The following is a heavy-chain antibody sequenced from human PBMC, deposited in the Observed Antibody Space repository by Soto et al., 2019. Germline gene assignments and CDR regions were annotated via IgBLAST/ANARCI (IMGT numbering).Heavy chain of an antibody. CDR3: AKWLEGAMGRMDY. CDR2: ISGSGDNT. D-gene: IGHD1-26*01. Sequence: EVQLLESGGGLVQPGGSLRLSCAASGFTFSSYAMTWVRQAPGKGLEWVSAISGSGDNTYYADSVKGRFSISRDNSKNPVFLQMNSLRAEDTAIYYCAKWLEGAMGRMDYWGQGTLVTVSS. J-gene: IGHJ4*02. CDR1: GFTFSSYA. V-gene: IGHV3-23*01.